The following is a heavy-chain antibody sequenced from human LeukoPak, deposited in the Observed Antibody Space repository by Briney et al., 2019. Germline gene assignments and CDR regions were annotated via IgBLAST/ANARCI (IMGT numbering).Heavy chain of an antibody. D-gene: IGHD2-15*01. CDR1: GFTFSSYG. CDR3: ARDGGDGILGAFDY. V-gene: IGHV3-30*02. J-gene: IGHJ4*02. CDR2: IRYDGSNK. Sequence: GGSLRLSCAASGFTFSSYGMHWVRQAPGKGLEWVAFIRYDGSNKYYADSVKGRFTISRDNSKNTLYLHMNSLRAEDTAVYYCARDGGDGILGAFDYWGQGTLVTVSS.